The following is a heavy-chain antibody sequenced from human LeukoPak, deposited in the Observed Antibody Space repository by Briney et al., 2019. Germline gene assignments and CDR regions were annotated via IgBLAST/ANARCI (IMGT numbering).Heavy chain of an antibody. CDR1: GFPFSNYG. D-gene: IGHD3-16*01. J-gene: IGHJ4*02. V-gene: IGHV3-33*01. CDR3: ARDSELKVGGSFDY. CDR2: IWYDGSNQ. Sequence: PGGSLRLSCTATGFPFSNYGMHWVRHAPNKGLEWVEIIWYDGSNQYYADSVKGRFTVSRDSSKNTMYLQMNSLRAEDTAVYYCARDSELKVGGSFDYWGQGTLVTVSS.